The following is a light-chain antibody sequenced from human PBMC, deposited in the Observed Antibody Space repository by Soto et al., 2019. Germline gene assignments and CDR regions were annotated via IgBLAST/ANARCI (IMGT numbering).Light chain of an antibody. J-gene: IGKJ4*01. Sequence: DIVMTQSPDSLAVSLGERATINCKSSQSVLYSSNNKNYLAWYQQKPGQPPKLLISWASTRESGVPDRFSGSGSGTDFTLTISSLQAEDVAVYYCQQYYSTPRTFGGGTKVEI. CDR2: WAS. CDR1: QSVLYSSNNKNY. CDR3: QQYYSTPRT. V-gene: IGKV4-1*01.